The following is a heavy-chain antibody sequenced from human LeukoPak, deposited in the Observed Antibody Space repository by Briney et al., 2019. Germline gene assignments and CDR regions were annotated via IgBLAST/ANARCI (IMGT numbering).Heavy chain of an antibody. CDR3: AKARRVVDHFDY. V-gene: IGHV3-23*01. D-gene: IGHD2-15*01. CDR2: ISGSGGST. J-gene: IGHJ4*02. CDR1: GFTFSSYA. Sequence: GGSLRLSCAASGFTFSSYAMSWVRQAPREGLEWVSAISGSGGSTYYADSVKGRFTISRYNSKNTLYLQMNSLRAEDTAVYYCAKARRVVDHFDYWGQGTLVTVSS.